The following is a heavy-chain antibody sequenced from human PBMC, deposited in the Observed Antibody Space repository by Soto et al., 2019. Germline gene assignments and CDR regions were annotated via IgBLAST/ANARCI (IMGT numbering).Heavy chain of an antibody. CDR3: ARAVGSSRHYVY. D-gene: IGHD6-13*01. V-gene: IGHV3-21*01. CDR1: GFTFSSYS. J-gene: IGHJ4*02. Sequence: PGGSLRLSCTASGFTFSSYSMNWVRQAPGKGLEWVSSISSSSSYIYYADSVKGRFTISRDNAKNSLYLQMNSLRAEDTAVYYCARAVGSSRHYVYWGQGTLVTVSS. CDR2: ISSSSSYI.